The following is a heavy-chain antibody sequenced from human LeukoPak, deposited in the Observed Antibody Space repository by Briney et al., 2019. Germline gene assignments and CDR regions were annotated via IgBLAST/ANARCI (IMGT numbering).Heavy chain of an antibody. CDR2: ISGSGGST. J-gene: IGHJ4*02. D-gene: IGHD2-2*02. Sequence: GGSLRLSCAASGFTFSSYAMSWVRQAPGKGLEWVSAISGSGGSTYYADSVKGRFTISRDNSKNTLYLHMNSLRAEDTAVYYCAKDMGDCSSTSCYTSFDYWGQGTLVTVSS. CDR1: GFTFSSYA. V-gene: IGHV3-23*01. CDR3: AKDMGDCSSTSCYTSFDY.